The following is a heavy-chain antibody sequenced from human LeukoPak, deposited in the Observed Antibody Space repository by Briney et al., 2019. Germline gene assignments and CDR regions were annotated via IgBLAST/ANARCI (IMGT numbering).Heavy chain of an antibody. V-gene: IGHV4-39*07. J-gene: IGHJ3*02. Sequence: PSETLSLTCTVSGGSISSSSYYWGWIRQPPGKGLEWIGSIYYSGSTYYNPSLKSRVTISLGTSKKHFSLKLNSVTAADTAVYYCVRGHLVGGWFKYDAFDIWGQGTMVTVSS. CDR2: IYYSGST. CDR3: VRGHLVGGWFKYDAFDI. D-gene: IGHD6-19*01. CDR1: GGSISSSSYY.